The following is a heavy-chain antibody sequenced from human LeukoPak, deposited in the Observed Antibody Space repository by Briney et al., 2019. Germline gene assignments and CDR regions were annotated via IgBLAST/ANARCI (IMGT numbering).Heavy chain of an antibody. CDR1: DYTFTNYG. CDR2: ISVYNGNT. V-gene: IGHV1-18*01. D-gene: IGHD6-13*01. J-gene: IGHJ4*02. Sequence: ASVKVSCKASDYTFTNYGISWVRQAPGQGLEWMGWISVYNGNTNYAQKFQGRVTMTTDTSTSTAYMELRSLTSDDTAVYYCARGGAGTHDDWGQGTLVTVSS. CDR3: ARGGAGTHDD.